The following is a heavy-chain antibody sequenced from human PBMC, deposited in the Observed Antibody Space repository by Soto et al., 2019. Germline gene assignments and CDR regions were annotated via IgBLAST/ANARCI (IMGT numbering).Heavy chain of an antibody. Sequence: GSLRLSCAASGFTFSSYGMHWVRQAPGKGLEWVAVIWYDGSNKYYADSVKGRFTISRDNSKNTLYLQMNSLRAEDTAAYYCARDPAVAGDAFDIWGQGTMVTVSS. CDR3: ARDPAVAGDAFDI. CDR1: GFTFSSYG. J-gene: IGHJ3*02. D-gene: IGHD6-19*01. V-gene: IGHV3-33*01. CDR2: IWYDGSNK.